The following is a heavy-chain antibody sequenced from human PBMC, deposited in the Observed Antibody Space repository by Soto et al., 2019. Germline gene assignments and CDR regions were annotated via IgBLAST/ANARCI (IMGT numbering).Heavy chain of an antibody. CDR3: AKVVSGVPLDY. CDR1: GVSINNYY. V-gene: IGHV4-59*01. D-gene: IGHD6-6*01. CDR2: IYYTGST. Sequence: QVQLQESGPGLVKPSETLSLTCTVSGVSINNYYWTWIRQPPGKRLEWIGAIYYTGSTTYNPSLGSRVSFSVDTSKNQFSLSLTSVTASDTAVYFCAKVVSGVPLDYWGQGTLVTVSS. J-gene: IGHJ4*02.